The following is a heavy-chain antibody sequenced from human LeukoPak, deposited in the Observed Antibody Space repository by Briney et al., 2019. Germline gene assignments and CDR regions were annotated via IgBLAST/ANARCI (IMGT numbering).Heavy chain of an antibody. CDR2: IYYSGST. CDR3: ARRYYSDSNGYRDAFGI. V-gene: IGHV4-59*08. Sequence: SETLSLTCSVSGGSISTYYWSWIRRPPGKGLEWIGYIYYSGSTNYNPSLKSRVTISVDTSKNQFSLKLSSVTAADTAVYYCARRYYSDSNGYRDAFGIWGQGTMVTVSS. J-gene: IGHJ3*02. CDR1: GGSISTYY. D-gene: IGHD3-22*01.